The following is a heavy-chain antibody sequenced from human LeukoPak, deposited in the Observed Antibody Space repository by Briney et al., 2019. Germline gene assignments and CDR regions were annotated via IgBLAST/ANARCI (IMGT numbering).Heavy chain of an antibody. CDR1: GFTFSSYS. CDR3: ARHFYGSGSYILY. CDR2: IYSGGST. J-gene: IGHJ4*02. Sequence: GGSLRLSCAAPGFTFSSYSMNWVRQAAGKGLEWVSVIYSGGSTYYADSVKGRFTISRHNSKNTLYPQMNSLRAEDTAVYYCARHFYGSGSYILYWGQGTLVTVSS. D-gene: IGHD3-10*01. V-gene: IGHV3-53*04.